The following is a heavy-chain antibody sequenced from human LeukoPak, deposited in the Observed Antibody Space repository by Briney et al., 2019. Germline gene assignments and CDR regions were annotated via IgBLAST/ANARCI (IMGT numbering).Heavy chain of an antibody. V-gene: IGHV4-31*03. CDR2: IHYSGST. J-gene: IGHJ4*02. CDR1: SGSFSSGGYY. Sequence: SETLSLTCTVSSGSFSSGGYYWSWIRQHPGKGPEWIGYIHYSGSTYYNPSLKSRVTISVDTSKKQFSLKMNSVTAADTAVYYCARSLTNSFDYWGQGTLVTVSS. D-gene: IGHD4-11*01. CDR3: ARSLTNSFDY.